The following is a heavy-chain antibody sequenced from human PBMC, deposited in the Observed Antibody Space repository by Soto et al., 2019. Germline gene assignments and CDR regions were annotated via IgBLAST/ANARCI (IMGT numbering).Heavy chain of an antibody. CDR3: ARDENGVVPAAIDY. CDR1: GFTFSSYA. CDR2: ISYDGSNK. D-gene: IGHD2-2*01. J-gene: IGHJ4*02. V-gene: IGHV3-30-3*01. Sequence: GGSLRLSCAASGFTFSSYAMHWVRQAPGKGLEWVAVISYDGSNKYYADSVKGRFTISRDNSKNTLYLQMNSLRAEDTAVYYCARDENGVVPAAIDYWGQGTLVTVSS.